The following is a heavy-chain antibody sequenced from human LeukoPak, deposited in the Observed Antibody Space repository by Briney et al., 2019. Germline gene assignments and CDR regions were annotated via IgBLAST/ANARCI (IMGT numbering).Heavy chain of an antibody. CDR3: ARTYYYDSSGYYNFDY. Sequence: SETLSLTCTVSGVSISSGGYYWSWIRQHPGKGLEWIGYIYYSGSTYYNPSLKSRVTISVDTSKNQFSLKLSSVTAADTAVYYCARTYYYDSSGYYNFDYWGQGTLVTVSS. J-gene: IGHJ4*02. CDR2: IYYSGST. CDR1: GVSISSGGYY. V-gene: IGHV4-31*03. D-gene: IGHD3-22*01.